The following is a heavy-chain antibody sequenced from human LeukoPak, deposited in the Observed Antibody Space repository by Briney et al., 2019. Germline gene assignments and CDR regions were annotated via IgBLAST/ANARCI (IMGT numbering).Heavy chain of an antibody. V-gene: IGHV1-46*01. D-gene: IGHD6-6*01. J-gene: IGHJ4*02. CDR2: INPSGGST. Sequence: GASVKVSCKASGYTFTSYYIHWVRQAPGQGLEWMGIINPSGGSTTYAQKFQGRVTTTRDTPTSTVYMVLSSLRSEDTAVYYCARDRYSISSLYDFWGQGTLVTASS. CDR1: GYTFTSYY. CDR3: ARDRYSISSLYDF.